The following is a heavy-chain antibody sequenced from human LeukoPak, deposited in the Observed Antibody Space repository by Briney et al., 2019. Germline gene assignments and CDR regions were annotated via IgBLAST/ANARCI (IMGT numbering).Heavy chain of an antibody. J-gene: IGHJ5*02. V-gene: IGHV3-11*01. CDR2: ISSSGSTI. CDR1: GFTFSDYY. CDR3: ARALGGYYTGDPPVGFDP. D-gene: IGHD3-3*01. Sequence: PGGSLRLSYAASGFTFSDYYMSWIRQAPGKGLEWVSYISSSGSTIYYADSVKGRFTISRDNAKNSLYLQMNSLRAEDTAVYYCARALGGYYTGDPPVGFDPWGQGTLVTVSS.